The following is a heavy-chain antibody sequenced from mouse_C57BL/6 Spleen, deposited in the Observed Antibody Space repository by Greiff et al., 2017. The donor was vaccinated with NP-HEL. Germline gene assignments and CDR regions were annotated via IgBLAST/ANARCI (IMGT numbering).Heavy chain of an antibody. Sequence: QVQLQQSGAELARPGASVKLSCKASGYTFTSYGISWVKQRTGQGLEWIGEIYPRSGNTYYNEKFKGKATLTADKSSSTAYMELRSLTSEDSAVYFCAGREPVAHLDYWGQGTTLTVSS. V-gene: IGHV1-81*01. CDR3: AGREPVAHLDY. CDR1: GYTFTSYG. J-gene: IGHJ2*01. CDR2: IYPRSGNT. D-gene: IGHD1-1*01.